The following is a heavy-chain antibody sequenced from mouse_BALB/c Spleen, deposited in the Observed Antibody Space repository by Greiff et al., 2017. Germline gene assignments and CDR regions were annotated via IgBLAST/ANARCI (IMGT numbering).Heavy chain of an antibody. J-gene: IGHJ2*01. CDR1: GYSITSDYA. CDR2: ISYSGST. Sequence: EVKLLESGPGLVKPSQSLSLTCTVTGYSITSDYAWNWIRQFPGNKLEWMGYISYSGSTSYNPSLKSRISITRDTSKNQFFLQLNSVTTEDTATYYCAREGYGNYPFDYWGQGTTLTVSS. V-gene: IGHV3-2*02. CDR3: AREGYGNYPFDY. D-gene: IGHD2-1*01.